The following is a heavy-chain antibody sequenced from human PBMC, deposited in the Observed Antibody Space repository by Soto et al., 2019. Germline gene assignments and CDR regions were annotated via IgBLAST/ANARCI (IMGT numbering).Heavy chain of an antibody. Sequence: EVQLVQSGAEVKKPGESLRISCKGSGYSFSSYWIIWVRQMPGKGLEWMGTIDPSDSYTIYSPSFQGHVTISGDKSISTAYLQWSSLETSDTAVYYCACGSSVDYWGQGTLVTVSS. CDR2: IDPSDSYT. D-gene: IGHD6-13*01. CDR1: GYSFSSYW. J-gene: IGHJ4*02. CDR3: ACGSSVDY. V-gene: IGHV5-10-1*01.